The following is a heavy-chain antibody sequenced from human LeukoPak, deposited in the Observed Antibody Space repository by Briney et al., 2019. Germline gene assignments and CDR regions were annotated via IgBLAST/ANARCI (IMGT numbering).Heavy chain of an antibody. CDR3: ARSIAAADYGMDV. CDR1: GGSISSYY. CDR2: IYYSGST. J-gene: IGHJ6*02. V-gene: IGHV4-59*08. D-gene: IGHD6-13*01. Sequence: SETLSLTCTVSGGSISSYYWSWIRQPPGKGLEWIGYIYYSGSTNYNPSLKSRVTISVDTSKNQFSLKLSSVTAADTAVYYCARSIAAADYGMDVWGQGTTVAVSS.